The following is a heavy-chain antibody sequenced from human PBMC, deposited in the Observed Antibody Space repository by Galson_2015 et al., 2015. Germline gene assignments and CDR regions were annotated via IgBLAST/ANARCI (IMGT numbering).Heavy chain of an antibody. J-gene: IGHJ4*02. V-gene: IGHV4-38-2*01. CDR2: IYHSGST. D-gene: IGHD3-22*01. CDR3: AVTYYYDSSGQANY. Sequence: SETLSLTCAVSGYSISSGYYWGWIRQPPGKGLEWIGEIYHSGSTNYNPSLKSRVTISVDKSKNQFSLKLSSVTAADTAVYYCAVTYYYDSSGQANYWGQGTLVTVSS. CDR1: GYSISSGYY.